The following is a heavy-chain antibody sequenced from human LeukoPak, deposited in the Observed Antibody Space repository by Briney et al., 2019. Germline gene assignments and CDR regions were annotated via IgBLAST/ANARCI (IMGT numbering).Heavy chain of an antibody. V-gene: IGHV4-38-2*02. J-gene: IGHJ6*03. CDR1: GYSLSTNYY. D-gene: IGHD1-26*01. CDR2: VYHNGET. CDR3: VTPRSWELSDMAV. Sequence: SETLSLTCTVSGYSLSTNYYWAWIRQSPGTGLEWIGSVYHNGETYYNPSLKSRVIISVDTSKNEFSLRLTSVTAADTAVYYCVTPRSWELSDMAVWGKGTTVIVSS.